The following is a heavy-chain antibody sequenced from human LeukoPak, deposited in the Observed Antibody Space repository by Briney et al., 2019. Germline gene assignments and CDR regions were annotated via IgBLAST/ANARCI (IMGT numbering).Heavy chain of an antibody. V-gene: IGHV3-53*01. J-gene: IGHJ3*02. D-gene: IGHD3-9*01. Sequence: PGGSLRLSRAASGSTVISYFMSWVRQPPGKEVEGVSVIYDGGSTDYADSVKGRFTISRDNSKSARYLQMNSLRAEDTAVYYCARYNYILTGYYDAFDIWGQGTLVTVSS. CDR3: ARYNYILTGYYDAFDI. CDR2: IYDGGST. CDR1: GSTVISYF.